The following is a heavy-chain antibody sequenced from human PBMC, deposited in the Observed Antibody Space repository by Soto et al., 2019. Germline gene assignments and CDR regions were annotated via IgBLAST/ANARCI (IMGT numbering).Heavy chain of an antibody. CDR1: GGTFSSYT. CDR3: GRNSLYRSRTRCYVYYYDYIDV. CDR2: IIPILGIA. J-gene: IGHJ6*03. Sequence: SVKVSCKASGGTFSSYTISWVRQAPGQGLEWMGRIIPILGIANYAQKFQGRVTITADKSTSTAYMELSSLRSEDTAVYYCGRNSLYRSRTRCYVYYYDYIDVWGKGTTVTVSS. D-gene: IGHD2-2*01. V-gene: IGHV1-69*02.